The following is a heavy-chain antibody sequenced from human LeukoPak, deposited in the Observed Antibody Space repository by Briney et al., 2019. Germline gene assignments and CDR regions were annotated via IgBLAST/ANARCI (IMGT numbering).Heavy chain of an antibody. V-gene: IGHV1-2*02. D-gene: IGHD6-19*01. Sequence: ASVKVSCKASGYTFTGYYMHWVRQAPGQGLEWMGWINPNSGGTNYAQKFQGRVTMNRDTSISTAYMELSRLRSDDTAVYYCARSTNFSSGLGWWGQGTLVTVSS. CDR1: GYTFTGYY. CDR2: INPNSGGT. CDR3: ARSTNFSSGLGW. J-gene: IGHJ4*02.